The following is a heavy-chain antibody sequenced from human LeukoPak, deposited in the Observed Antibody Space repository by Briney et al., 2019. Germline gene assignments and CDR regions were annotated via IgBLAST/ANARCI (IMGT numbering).Heavy chain of an antibody. CDR3: ARASHGVTDY. V-gene: IGHV4-59*08. CDR2: IYYSGST. D-gene: IGHD5-18*01. Sequence: SETLSLTCTVSGGSISSYYWSWIRQPPGKGLEWIGYIYYSGSTNYNPSLKSRVTISVDTSKNQFSLKLSSVTAADTAVYYCARASHGVTDYWGQGTLVTVSS. CDR1: GGSISSYY. J-gene: IGHJ4*02.